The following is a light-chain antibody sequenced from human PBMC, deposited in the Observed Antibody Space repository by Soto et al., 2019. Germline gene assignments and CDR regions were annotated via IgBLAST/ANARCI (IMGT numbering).Light chain of an antibody. J-gene: IGLJ2*01. V-gene: IGLV2-14*01. CDR1: SSDVGGYNY. CDR2: DVS. Sequence: QSALAQPASVSGSPGQSITISCTGTSSDVGGYNYVSWYQQHPGKAPKLMIYDVSNRPLGVSNRFSGSKSGNTASLTISGLQAEDEADYYCSSYTTSSTVLFGGGTKLIVL. CDR3: SSYTTSSTVL.